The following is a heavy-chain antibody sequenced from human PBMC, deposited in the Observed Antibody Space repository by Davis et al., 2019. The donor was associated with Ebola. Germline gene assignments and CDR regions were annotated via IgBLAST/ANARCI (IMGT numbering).Heavy chain of an antibody. CDR2: ISYDGSNK. CDR3: ASGLDY. J-gene: IGHJ4*02. CDR1: GFTFSSYA. Sequence: GGSLRLSCAASGFTFSSYAMHWVRQAPGKGLEWVAVISYDGSNKYYADSVKGRFTISRDNAKNSLYLQMDGLRVEDTAVYYCASGLDYWGQGSLVTVSS. V-gene: IGHV3-30*04.